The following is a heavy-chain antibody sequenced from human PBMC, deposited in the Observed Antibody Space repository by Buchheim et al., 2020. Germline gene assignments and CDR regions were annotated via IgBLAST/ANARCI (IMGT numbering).Heavy chain of an antibody. D-gene: IGHD1-26*01. V-gene: IGHV3-74*01. J-gene: IGHJ4*02. CDR2: IDADGSTT. Sequence: EVQLVESGGGLVQPGGSLRLSCTASGFTFSNYWMQWVRQAPGKGLVWVSRIDADGSTTSYADSVQGRFTISRDSAKNTLYMQLKSLRAEDTAVYYCARGYSGTYRIDYWGQGTL. CDR1: GFTFSNYW. CDR3: ARGYSGTYRIDY.